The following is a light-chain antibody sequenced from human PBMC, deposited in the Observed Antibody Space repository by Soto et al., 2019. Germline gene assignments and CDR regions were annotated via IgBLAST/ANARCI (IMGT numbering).Light chain of an antibody. CDR2: GNS. Sequence: QSVLTQPPSLSGAPGQRVTISCTGSSSNIGAGYDVHWYQHLPGTAPKLLIYGNSNRPSGVPDRFSGSKSGPSASLAITGLQAEDEADYYCQSYDSSLSGYVFGTGTKVTVL. V-gene: IGLV1-40*01. CDR1: SSNIGAGYD. J-gene: IGLJ1*01. CDR3: QSYDSSLSGYV.